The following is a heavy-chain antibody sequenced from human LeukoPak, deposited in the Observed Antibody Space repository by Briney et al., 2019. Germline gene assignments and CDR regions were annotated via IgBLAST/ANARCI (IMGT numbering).Heavy chain of an antibody. V-gene: IGHV3-11*01. CDR1: GFTFSDYY. J-gene: IGHJ5*02. D-gene: IGHD3-3*01. Sequence: PGGSLRLSCAASGFTFSDYYMSWIRQAPGKGLEWVSYITSSDSTIYYADSVKGRFTISRDNAKNSLYLQMHSLRAEDTAVYYCARDAELYYDFWSGYYKGTNWFDPWGQGTLVTVSS. CDR3: ARDAELYYDFWSGYYKGTNWFDP. CDR2: ITSSDSTI.